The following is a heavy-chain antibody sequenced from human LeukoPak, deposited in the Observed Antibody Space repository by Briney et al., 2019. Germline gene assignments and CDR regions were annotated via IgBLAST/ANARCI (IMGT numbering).Heavy chain of an antibody. J-gene: IGHJ4*02. CDR1: GLTFSSYA. CDR3: AKESLGVVLRVTPFEN. Sequence: GGSLRLSCAASGLTFSSYAMSWVRQAPGKGLGWVSSISGRGENTYYADSVKGRFTMSKDNSKNTLYLQMNSLRAEDTAVYFCAKESLGVVLRVTPFENWGQGSLVTVSS. D-gene: IGHD2-15*01. CDR2: ISGRGENT. V-gene: IGHV3-23*01.